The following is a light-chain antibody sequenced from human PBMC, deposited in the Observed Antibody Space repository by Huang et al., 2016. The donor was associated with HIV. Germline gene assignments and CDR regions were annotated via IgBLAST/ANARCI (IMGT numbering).Light chain of an antibody. J-gene: IGKJ1*01. CDR2: GAS. CDR1: QSVSSN. Sequence: EIVMTQSPATLSVSPGERATLSCRASQSVSSNLAWYQQKPGQAPRLLIYGASTRATDIPARFSGGGSGTEFTLTINSLQSEDFAVYYCQQYNDWRSFGQGTKVEIK. V-gene: IGKV3-15*01. CDR3: QQYNDWRS.